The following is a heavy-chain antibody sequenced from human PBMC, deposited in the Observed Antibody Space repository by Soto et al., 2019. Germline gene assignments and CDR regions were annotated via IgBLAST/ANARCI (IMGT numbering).Heavy chain of an antibody. D-gene: IGHD3-9*01. CDR3: ARVTPDILTGFYYYGMDV. CDR2: ISYDGSNK. Sequence: GGSLRLSCAASGVTFSSYAMHWVRQAPGKGLEWVAVISYDGSNKYYADSVKGRFTISRDNSKNTLYLQMNSLRAEDTAVYYCARVTPDILTGFYYYGMDVWGQGTTVTVSS. J-gene: IGHJ6*02. V-gene: IGHV3-30-3*01. CDR1: GVTFSSYA.